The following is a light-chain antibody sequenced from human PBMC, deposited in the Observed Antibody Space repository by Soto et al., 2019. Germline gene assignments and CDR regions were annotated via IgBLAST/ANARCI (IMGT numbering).Light chain of an antibody. V-gene: IGLV3-1*01. CDR1: KLGDKY. Sequence: SYELTQPHSVSVSPGQTASITCSGDKLGDKYACWYQQKPGQSPLLVIYQDTKRPSGIPERFSGSKSGNTATLTISGTQAMDEADYYCQAWDSSTAGVFGGGTKLTVL. CDR2: QDT. CDR3: QAWDSSTAGV. J-gene: IGLJ2*01.